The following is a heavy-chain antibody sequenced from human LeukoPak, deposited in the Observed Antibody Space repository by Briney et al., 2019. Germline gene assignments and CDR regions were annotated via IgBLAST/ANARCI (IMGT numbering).Heavy chain of an antibody. D-gene: IGHD3-22*01. CDR2: INPSGGST. V-gene: IGHV1-46*01. CDR3: ARGNYYYDSSGYYAPGAFDI. Sequence: ASVKVSCKASGYTFTSFYLHWVRQATGQGLEWMGIINPSGGSTTYAQKFQGRVTMTRDTSTSTVYMELRSLRSDDTAVYYCARGNYYYDSSGYYAPGAFDIWGQGTMVTVSS. CDR1: GYTFTSFY. J-gene: IGHJ3*02.